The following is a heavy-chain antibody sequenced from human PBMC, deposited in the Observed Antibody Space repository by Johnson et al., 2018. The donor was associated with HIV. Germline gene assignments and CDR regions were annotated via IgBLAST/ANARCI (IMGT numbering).Heavy chain of an antibody. J-gene: IGHJ3*02. CDR1: GFTFSSYG. Sequence: QEQLVESGGGVVQPGGSLRLSCAASGFTFSSYGMHWVRQAPGKGLEWVAVISYDGSNKYYADSVKGRFTISRDNSRNRLYLQMSSLRADDTAVYYCASDYGGTKDAFDIWGQGTMVTVSS. CDR3: ASDYGGTKDAFDI. V-gene: IGHV3-33*05. D-gene: IGHD3-10*01. CDR2: ISYDGSNK.